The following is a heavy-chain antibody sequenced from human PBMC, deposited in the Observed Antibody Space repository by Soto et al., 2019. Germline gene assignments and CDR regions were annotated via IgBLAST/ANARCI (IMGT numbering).Heavy chain of an antibody. CDR3: ANGGDYGDYVLMGAFDI. CDR2: ISAYNGNT. D-gene: IGHD4-17*01. J-gene: IGHJ3*02. V-gene: IGHV1-18*01. Sequence: ASVKVSCKASGYTFTSYGISWVRQAPGQGLEWMGWISAYNGNTNYAQKLQGRVTMTTDTSTSTAYMELRSLRSDDTAVYCCANGGDYGDYVLMGAFDIWGQGTMVTVSS. CDR1: GYTFTSYG.